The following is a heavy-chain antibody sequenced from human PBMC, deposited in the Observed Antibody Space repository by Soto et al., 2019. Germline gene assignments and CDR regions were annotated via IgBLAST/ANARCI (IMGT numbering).Heavy chain of an antibody. D-gene: IGHD2-15*01. V-gene: IGHV3-15*07. J-gene: IGHJ4*02. CDR1: GFTFSNAW. Sequence: PGGSLRLSCAASGFTFSNAWMNWVRQAPGKGLEWVGRIKSKTDGGTTDYAAPVKGRFTISRDDSKNTLYLQMNSLKTEDTAVYYVIVVVAANDPTSRTTVTTYHYWGQGTLVTVSS. CDR2: IKSKTDGGTT. CDR3: IVVVAANDPTSRTTVTTYHY.